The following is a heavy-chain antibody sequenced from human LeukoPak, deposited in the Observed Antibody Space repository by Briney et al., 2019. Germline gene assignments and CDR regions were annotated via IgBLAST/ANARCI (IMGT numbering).Heavy chain of an antibody. CDR3: ARDGVDFKWTY. V-gene: IGHV1-46*01. Sequence: ASVKVSCKASGYTFTDYYMHWVRQAPGQGLEWMGIINPSGGSTSYAQKFQGRVTMTRDTSTSTVYMELSSLRSEDTAVYYCARDGVDFKWTYWGQGTLVTVSS. CDR2: INPSGGST. CDR1: GYTFTDYY. J-gene: IGHJ4*02. D-gene: IGHD1-26*01.